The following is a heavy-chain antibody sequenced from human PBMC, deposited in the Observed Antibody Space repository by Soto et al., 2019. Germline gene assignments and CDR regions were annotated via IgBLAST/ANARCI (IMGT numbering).Heavy chain of an antibody. CDR1: GYTFTSYG. V-gene: IGHV1-18*01. CDR3: ARVVSEGSSTVYFDY. CDR2: ISAYNGNT. D-gene: IGHD6-6*01. J-gene: IGHJ4*02. Sequence: QVQLVQSGAEVKKPGASVKVSCKASGYTFTSYGISWVRQAPGQGLEWMGWISAYNGNTNYAQKLQARVTKTTDTSMSTAYMELRSLRADDTAVYYCARVVSEGSSTVYFDYWGQGTLVTVSS.